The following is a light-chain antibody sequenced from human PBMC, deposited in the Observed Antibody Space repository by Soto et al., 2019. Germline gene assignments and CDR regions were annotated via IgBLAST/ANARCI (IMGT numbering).Light chain of an antibody. CDR3: NSYTTSSSLYV. V-gene: IGLV2-14*01. CDR2: DVS. Sequence: QSVLTQPASVSGYPGQSITISCTGKSRDIGGYDYVSWYQQYPGKAPKLMIYDVSNRPSGVSDRFSGSKSANTASLTISGLQAEDEADYYCNSYTTSSSLYVFGTGTKVTVL. CDR1: SRDIGGYDY. J-gene: IGLJ1*01.